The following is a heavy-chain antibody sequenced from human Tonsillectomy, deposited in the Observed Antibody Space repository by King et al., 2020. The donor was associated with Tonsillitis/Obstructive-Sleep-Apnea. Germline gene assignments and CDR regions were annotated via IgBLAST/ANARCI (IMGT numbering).Heavy chain of an antibody. J-gene: IGHJ1*01. CDR2: IESKTDGGTT. Sequence: VQLVESGGGLVKPGGSLRLSCAASGFTFSNAWMNWVRQAPGKGLEWIGRIESKTDGGTTDYAAPVKDRFTISRDDSKNTLYLQMDSLKTEDTAVYYCTTYNFWTHYKGPLFQHWGQGTLVTVSS. V-gene: IGHV3-15*04. CDR1: GFTFSNAW. D-gene: IGHD3/OR15-3a*01. CDR3: TTYNFWTHYKGPLFQH.